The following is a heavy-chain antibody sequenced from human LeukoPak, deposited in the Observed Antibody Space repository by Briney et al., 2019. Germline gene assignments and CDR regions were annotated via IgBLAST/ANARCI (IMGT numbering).Heavy chain of an antibody. V-gene: IGHV4-4*07. D-gene: IGHD2-2*01. Sequence: SETLSLTCTVSGGSISSYYWSWIRQPAGKGLEWVGRIYTSGSTNYNPSLKSRVTMSVDTSKNQFSLKLSSVTAADTAVYYCARGPPYYCSSTSCYYNWFDPWGQGTLVTVSS. CDR2: IYTSGST. CDR3: ARGPPYYCSSTSCYYNWFDP. CDR1: GGSISSYY. J-gene: IGHJ5*02.